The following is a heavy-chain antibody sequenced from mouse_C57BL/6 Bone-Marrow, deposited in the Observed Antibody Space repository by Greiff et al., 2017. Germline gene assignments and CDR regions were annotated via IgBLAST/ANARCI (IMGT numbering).Heavy chain of an antibody. Sequence: EVKLVESGGGLVQSGRSLRLSCATSGFTFSDFYMEWVRQAPGKGLEWIAASRNKANDYTTEYSASVKGRFIVSRDTSQSILYLQMNALRAEDTAIYYCARDGDYSNWDAMDYWGQGTSVTVSS. J-gene: IGHJ4*01. CDR2: SRNKANDYTT. D-gene: IGHD2-5*01. CDR1: GFTFSDFY. CDR3: ARDGDYSNWDAMDY. V-gene: IGHV7-1*01.